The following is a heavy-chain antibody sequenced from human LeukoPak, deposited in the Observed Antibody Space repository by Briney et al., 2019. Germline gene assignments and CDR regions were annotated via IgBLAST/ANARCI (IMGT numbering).Heavy chain of an antibody. Sequence: SETPPLTCTVSGGSISSRGFFWGWIRQPPGKGPEWIGSVYYDGVTYYNPSLKSRVTMSLDTSTNRFSLRLSSVTAADTAVCYCAREPYYYDSSGRYGMDVWGQGTTVTVSS. V-gene: IGHV4-39*02. CDR3: AREPYYYDSSGRYGMDV. J-gene: IGHJ6*02. CDR1: GGSISSRGFF. D-gene: IGHD3-22*01. CDR2: VYYDGVT.